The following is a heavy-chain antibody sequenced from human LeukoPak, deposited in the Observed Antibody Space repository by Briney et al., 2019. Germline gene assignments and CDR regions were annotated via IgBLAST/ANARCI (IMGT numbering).Heavy chain of an antibody. CDR1: GFTFGDYA. CDR2: IRSKAYGGTT. J-gene: IGHJ4*02. CDR3: TRAPVY. Sequence: GRSLRLSCTASGFTFGDYAMSWVRQAPGKGLEWVGFIRSKAYGGTTEYAAPVKGRFTISRDDSKSIAYLQMNSLKTEDTAVYYCTRAPVYWGQGTLVTVSS. V-gene: IGHV3-49*04.